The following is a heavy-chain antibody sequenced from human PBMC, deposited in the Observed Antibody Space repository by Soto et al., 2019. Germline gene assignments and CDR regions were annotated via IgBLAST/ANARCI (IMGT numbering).Heavy chain of an antibody. CDR3: TRNAFYYNSSGYHDGFDI. Sequence: QVQLVQSGAEVQKPGASVKVSCKASGYTFSDYYVHWVRQAPGQGLEWMGWISPKSGGTNYAQKFQGRVTMTRDTSIFTAYMELSRLRSDDTAVYYCTRNAFYYNSSGYHDGFDIWGQGTLVNVSS. J-gene: IGHJ3*02. V-gene: IGHV1-2*02. CDR1: GYTFSDYY. CDR2: ISPKSGGT. D-gene: IGHD3-22*01.